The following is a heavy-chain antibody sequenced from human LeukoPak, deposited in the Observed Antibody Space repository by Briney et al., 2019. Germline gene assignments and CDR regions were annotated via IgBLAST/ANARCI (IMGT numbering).Heavy chain of an antibody. J-gene: IGHJ5*02. Sequence: PGGSLRLSCAVSGFTFSSYAMHWVRQAPGKGLEYVSAISSNGGSTYYANSVKGRFTISRDNSKNTLYLQMGSLRAEDMAVYYCARESYGSGSYSSPYNWFDPWGQGTLVTVSS. CDR3: ARESYGSGSYSSPYNWFDP. D-gene: IGHD3-10*01. V-gene: IGHV3-64*01. CDR2: ISSNGGST. CDR1: GFTFSSYA.